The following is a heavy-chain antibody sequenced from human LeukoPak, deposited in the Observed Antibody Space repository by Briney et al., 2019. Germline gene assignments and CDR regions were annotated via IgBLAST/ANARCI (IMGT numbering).Heavy chain of an antibody. J-gene: IGHJ4*02. CDR2: FSRSGPDT. V-gene: IGHV3-23*01. Sequence: PGGSLRLSCAASGFTFGSSAMSRVRQAPGKGPEWVSTFSRSGPDTYYADSVKGRFTIFRDNSKNTLYLQMNSLRAEDTAVYYCAKGSLGSWYYFDYWGQGTLVTVSS. CDR3: AKGSLGSWYYFDY. CDR1: GFTFGSSA. D-gene: IGHD6-13*01.